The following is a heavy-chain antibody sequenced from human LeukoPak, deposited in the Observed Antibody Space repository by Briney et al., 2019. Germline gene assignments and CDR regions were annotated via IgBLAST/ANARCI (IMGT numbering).Heavy chain of an antibody. V-gene: IGHV4-34*01. Sequence: SETLSLTCAVYGGSFSGYYWSWLRQPPGKGLEWMGEINHSGSTNYNQSLKSRVTISVDTSKNQFSLKLSSVTAADTAVYYCARVRYSYLDYWGQGTLVTVSS. CDR1: GGSFSGYY. CDR3: ARVRYSYLDY. D-gene: IGHD3-16*02. CDR2: INHSGST. J-gene: IGHJ4*02.